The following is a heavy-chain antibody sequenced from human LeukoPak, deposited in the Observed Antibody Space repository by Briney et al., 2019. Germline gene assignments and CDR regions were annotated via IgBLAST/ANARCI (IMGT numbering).Heavy chain of an antibody. V-gene: IGHV3-74*01. D-gene: IGHD3-3*01. CDR1: GFTFSPYS. CDR2: VSSDGSIT. CDR3: VRAVGGNDGRTFGY. J-gene: IGHJ4*02. Sequence: GGSLRLSCAASGFTFSPYSMNWVRQAPGKGLVWVSRVSSDGSITDYTDSVKGRFTISRDNAKNTLYLQMNSLRAEDTAMYYCVRAVGGNDGRTFGYWAQGTLVTVSS.